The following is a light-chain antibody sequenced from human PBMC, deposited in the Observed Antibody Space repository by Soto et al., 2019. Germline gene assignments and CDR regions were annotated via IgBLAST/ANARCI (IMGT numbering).Light chain of an antibody. CDR2: DVS. V-gene: IGLV2-14*01. CDR3: SSYTSSSTPMVV. CDR1: SSDVGGYNY. J-gene: IGLJ2*01. Sequence: QSALTQPASVSGSPGRSITISCTGTSSDVGGYNYVSWYQQHPGKAPKLMIYDVSNRPSGVSNRFSGSKSGNTASLTISGLQAEDEADYYCSSYTSSSTPMVVFGGGTKLTVL.